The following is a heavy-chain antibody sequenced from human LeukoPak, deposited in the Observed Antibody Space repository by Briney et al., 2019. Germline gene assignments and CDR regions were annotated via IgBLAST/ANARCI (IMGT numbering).Heavy chain of an antibody. V-gene: IGHV3-48*03. CDR2: ISSSGSTK. J-gene: IGHJ4*02. Sequence: GGPLRLSCAASGFTFSSYEMNWVRQAPGKGLEWVSYISSSGSTKYYADSVRGRFTISRDNAKNSLYLQMNSLRAEDTAVYYCARDHGGVLVRGVIDYWGQGTLVTVSS. D-gene: IGHD3-10*01. CDR3: ARDHGGVLVRGVIDY. CDR1: GFTFSSYE.